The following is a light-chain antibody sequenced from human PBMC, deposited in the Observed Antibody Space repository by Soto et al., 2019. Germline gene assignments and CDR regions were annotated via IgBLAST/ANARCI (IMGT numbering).Light chain of an antibody. Sequence: IRMTQSPSSLSASTGDRVTITCRASQSVSSYLSWYQQKPGKAPNLLIYAASILQSGVPSRFSGSGSGTDFTLTISSLQPEDFATYYCQQSYTIVWTFGQGTKVDIK. CDR2: AAS. CDR1: QSVSSY. V-gene: IGKV1-39*01. CDR3: QQSYTIVWT. J-gene: IGKJ1*01.